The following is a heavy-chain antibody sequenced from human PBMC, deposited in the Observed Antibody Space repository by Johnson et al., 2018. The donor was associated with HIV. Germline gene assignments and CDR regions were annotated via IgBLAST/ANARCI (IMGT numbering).Heavy chain of an antibody. CDR3: ARVSEDYGGNPAAWGAFDI. J-gene: IGHJ3*02. CDR1: GFIVSSNC. D-gene: IGHD4-23*01. Sequence: VQLVESGGGLMQPGGSLRLSCAASGFIVSSNCMTWVRQAPGKGLEWVSVIYSGGSTYYVDSVKGRFTISRDNSKNTLCLQMNSLRAEDTALYYCARVSEDYGGNPAAWGAFDIWGQGTMVTVSS. CDR2: IYSGGST. V-gene: IGHV3-53*01.